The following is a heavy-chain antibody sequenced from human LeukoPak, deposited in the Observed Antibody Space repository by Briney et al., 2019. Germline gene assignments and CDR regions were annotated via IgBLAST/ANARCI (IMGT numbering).Heavy chain of an antibody. Sequence: PGGSLRLSCAASGFTFSSYAMSWVRQAPGKGLEWVSAISGSGGSTYYADSVKGRFTISRDNSKNTLYLQMNSLRAEDTAVYYCAKDQIPIYRIAVAAPHNWFDPWGQGTLVTVSS. CDR1: GFTFSSYA. V-gene: IGHV3-23*01. CDR2: ISGSGGST. J-gene: IGHJ5*02. D-gene: IGHD6-19*01. CDR3: AKDQIPIYRIAVAAPHNWFDP.